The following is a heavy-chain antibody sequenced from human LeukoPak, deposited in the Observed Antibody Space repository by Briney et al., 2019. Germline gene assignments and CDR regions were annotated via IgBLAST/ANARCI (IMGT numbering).Heavy chain of an antibody. CDR3: ARTASYYMDG. CDR1: GYTFTSYG. V-gene: IGHV1-18*01. J-gene: IGHJ6*03. Sequence: ASVKVSCKASGYTFTSYGISWVREAPGQGLEWMGWISAYNGNTNYAQKLQGRDTMTTDTSTSTAYVELRSLRSDGTAVYYCARTASYYMDGWGKGTTVTVSS. CDR2: ISAYNGNT.